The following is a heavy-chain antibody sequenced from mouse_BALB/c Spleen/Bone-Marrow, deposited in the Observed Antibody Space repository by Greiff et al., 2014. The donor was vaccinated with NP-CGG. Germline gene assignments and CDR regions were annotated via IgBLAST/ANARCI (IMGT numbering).Heavy chain of an antibody. Sequence: VQLVESGAELVRPGASVKLSCKASGYSFTSYWMNWVKQRPGQGLEWIGMIHLSDSESRLNQKFKDKATLTVDKSSSTAYMQLSSPTFEDSAVYYCTRYDLTTRAFAYWGQGTLVTVSA. CDR3: TRYDLTTRAFAY. CDR2: IHLSDSES. J-gene: IGHJ3*01. D-gene: IGHD3-3*01. V-gene: IGHV1S82*01. CDR1: GYSFTSYW.